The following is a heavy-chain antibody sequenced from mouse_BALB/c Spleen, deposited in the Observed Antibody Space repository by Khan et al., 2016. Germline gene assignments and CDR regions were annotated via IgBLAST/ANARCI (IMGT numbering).Heavy chain of an antibody. V-gene: IGHV9-3-1*01. J-gene: IGHJ2*01. Sequence: QIQLVQSGPELKKPGETVKISCKASGYTFTNFGINWVRQAPGKGLEWMDWINTNTGATTYAADFTGRFAFSLETSASTAYLQINNFKYEDTDFYFCAAGIATVIDPNEHYWGQGTTLTVSS. CDR1: GYTFTNFG. CDR3: AAGIATVIDPNEHY. D-gene: IGHD1-1*01. CDR2: INTNTGAT.